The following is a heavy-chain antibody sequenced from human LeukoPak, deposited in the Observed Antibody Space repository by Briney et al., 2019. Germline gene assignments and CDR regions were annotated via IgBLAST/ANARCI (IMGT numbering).Heavy chain of an antibody. CDR3: ARGHEVIFDY. CDR1: GGSFSGYY. Sequence: SETLSLTCAVYGGSFSGYYWSWIRQPPGKGLEWIGEINHSGSTNYNPYLKSRVTISVDTSKNQFSLKLSSVTAADTAVYYCARGHEVIFDYWGQGTLVTVSS. V-gene: IGHV4-34*01. D-gene: IGHD3-22*01. CDR2: INHSGST. J-gene: IGHJ4*02.